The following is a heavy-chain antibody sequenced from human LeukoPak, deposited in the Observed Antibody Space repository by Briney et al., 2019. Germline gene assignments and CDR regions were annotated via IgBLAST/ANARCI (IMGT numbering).Heavy chain of an antibody. Sequence: GGSLRLSCAASGFTFDDYAMHWVRQAPGKGLEWVSLISGDGGSTYYADSVKGRFTISRDNSKNSLYLQMNSLRTEDTALYYWAKDNGMGDCDYWGQGTLVTVSS. J-gene: IGHJ4*02. CDR2: ISGDGGST. CDR3: AKDNGMGDCDY. V-gene: IGHV3-43*02. CDR1: GFTFDDYA. D-gene: IGHD5-24*01.